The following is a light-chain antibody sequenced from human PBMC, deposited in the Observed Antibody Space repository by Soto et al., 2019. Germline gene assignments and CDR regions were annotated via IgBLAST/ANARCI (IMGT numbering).Light chain of an antibody. CDR2: DVS. J-gene: IGLJ2*01. V-gene: IGLV2-14*03. CDR3: SSYTTSSTLGV. CDR1: SSDIGGYNY. Sequence: LTQPASVSGSPGQSITISCTGTSSDIGGYNYVSWYQQHPGKAPKLMIYDVSNRPSGVSNRFSGSKSGNTASLTISGLQTEDEADYYCSSYTTSSTLGVFGGGTKLTVL.